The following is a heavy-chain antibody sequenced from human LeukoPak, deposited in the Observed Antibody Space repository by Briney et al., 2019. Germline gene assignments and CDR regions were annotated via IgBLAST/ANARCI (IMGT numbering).Heavy chain of an antibody. CDR2: MNPNSGNT. CDR1: GYTFTSYD. D-gene: IGHD3-10*01. CDR3: AREWDYYGSWGFDP. J-gene: IGHJ5*02. Sequence: GASVKVSCKASGYTFTSYDINWVRQATGQGLEWMGWMNPNSGNTGYAQKFQGRVTMTRNTSISTAYMELSSLRSEDTAVYYCAREWDYYGSWGFDPWGQGTVVTVSS. V-gene: IGHV1-8*01.